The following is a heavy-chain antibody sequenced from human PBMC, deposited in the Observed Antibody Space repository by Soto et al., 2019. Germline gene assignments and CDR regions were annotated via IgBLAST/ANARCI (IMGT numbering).Heavy chain of an antibody. CDR3: AKRAVTSGGSDI. Sequence: GGSLRLSCEASGFTFSNYAMSWVRRAPGKGLEWVSTISAGGGSTYYAGSVKGRFTISRDNFKSTLSVQMNSLSAEDTAMYYCAKRAVTSGGSDIWGQGTMVTVSS. CDR1: GFTFSNYA. CDR2: ISAGGGST. J-gene: IGHJ3*02. V-gene: IGHV3-23*01. D-gene: IGHD2-21*02.